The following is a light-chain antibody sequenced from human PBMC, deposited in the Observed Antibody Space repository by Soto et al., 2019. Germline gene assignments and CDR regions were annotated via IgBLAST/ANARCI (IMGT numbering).Light chain of an antibody. CDR3: CSYAGTSTPYV. CDR2: EVT. Sequence: LTQPASVSGSPGQSITISCTGTSSDVGSYNLVSWYQQHPGKAPKLMISEVTKRPSGVSNRFSGSKSGNTASLTISGLQAENEADYFCCSYAGTSTPYVFGTGTKVTVL. V-gene: IGLV2-23*02. J-gene: IGLJ1*01. CDR1: SSDVGSYNL.